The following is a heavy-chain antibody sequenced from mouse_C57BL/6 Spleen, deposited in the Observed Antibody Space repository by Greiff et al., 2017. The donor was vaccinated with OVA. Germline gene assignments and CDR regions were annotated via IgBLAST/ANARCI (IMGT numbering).Heavy chain of an antibody. Sequence: QVQLQQSGPELVKPGASVKISCKASGYAFSSSWMNWVKQRPGKGLEWIGRIYPGDGDTNYNGKFKGKAKLTADKASSPAYMQLSSLTSEDSAVYFCATTVVADGYFDVWGTGTTGTVSS. CDR1: GYAFSSSW. J-gene: IGHJ1*03. CDR3: ATTVVADGYFDV. V-gene: IGHV1-82*01. CDR2: IYPGDGDT. D-gene: IGHD1-1*01.